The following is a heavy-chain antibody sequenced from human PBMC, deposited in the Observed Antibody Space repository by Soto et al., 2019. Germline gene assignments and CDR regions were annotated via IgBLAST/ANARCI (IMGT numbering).Heavy chain of an antibody. J-gene: IGHJ4*02. CDR2: IYYNGGT. V-gene: IGHV4-61*08. CDR3: ARDRNRLGYFDY. CDR1: GGSVSSGVYY. Sequence: SETLSLTCTVSGGSVSSGVYYWSWIRQPPGKGLEWIGYIYYNGGTNYNPSLKSRVTISVDTSKNQFSLKLSSVTAADTAVYYCARDRNRLGYFDYWGQGALVTVSS. D-gene: IGHD3-16*01.